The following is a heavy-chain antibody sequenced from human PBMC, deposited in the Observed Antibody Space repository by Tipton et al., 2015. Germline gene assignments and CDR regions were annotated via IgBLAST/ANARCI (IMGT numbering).Heavy chain of an antibody. V-gene: IGHV1-69*06. Sequence: QSGAEVKKPGSSVKVSCKASGGTFSSYAFSWVRQTPGQGLEWMGGIIPIFGTSNCAQKFQGRVTTTADKSTSTVYMELSSLRSEDSAVYYCARDRSKEYYDSSGFESPARAYFDLWGRGTLVTVSS. CDR3: ARDRSKEYYDSSGFESPARAYFDL. CDR2: IIPIFGTS. D-gene: IGHD3-22*01. CDR1: GGTFSSYA. J-gene: IGHJ2*01.